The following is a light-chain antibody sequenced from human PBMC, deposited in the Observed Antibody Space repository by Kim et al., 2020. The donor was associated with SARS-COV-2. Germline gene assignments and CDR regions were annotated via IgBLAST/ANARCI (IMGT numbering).Light chain of an antibody. Sequence: GHSFTISCTGTSSDVGNYNLVSWYQQHPGQAPKLMIYEVTKRPSGVSNRFFGSKSGNTASLTISGLQAEDEADYYCCSYAGSNTYVFGTGTKVTVL. V-gene: IGLV2-23*02. CDR3: CSYAGSNTYV. J-gene: IGLJ1*01. CDR1: SSDVGNYNL. CDR2: EVT.